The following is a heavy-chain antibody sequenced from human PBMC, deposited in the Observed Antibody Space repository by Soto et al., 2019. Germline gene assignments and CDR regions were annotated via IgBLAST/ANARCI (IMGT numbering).Heavy chain of an antibody. D-gene: IGHD2-15*01. Sequence: QVQLVQSGAEVRKPGASVKVSCKASGYTFTRYYMHWVRQPPGQGLEWMGIINTSGGSTSYEQKFQGRVTMTRDTSTSTVYMELSSLRAEDTAGYYCPRGYCSGGSCNSLTDFDYWGRGALVSVSS. CDR2: INTSGGST. V-gene: IGHV1-46*01. CDR1: GYTFTRYY. CDR3: PRGYCSGGSCNSLTDFDY. J-gene: IGHJ4*02.